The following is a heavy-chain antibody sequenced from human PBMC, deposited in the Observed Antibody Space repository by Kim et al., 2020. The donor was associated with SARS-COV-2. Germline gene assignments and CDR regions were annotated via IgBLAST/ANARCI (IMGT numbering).Heavy chain of an antibody. CDR3: ARGTASCSGGTCYPPSWFDP. Sequence: SETLSLTCAVYGGSFSDYYWTWIRQPPGKGLEWIGEIEHSGSTNYSPSLKSRATISLDTSKNQFSLNLSSVTAADTAVYYCARGTASCSGGTCYPPSWFDPWGQGTLVTVSS. CDR2: IEHSGST. V-gene: IGHV4-34*01. D-gene: IGHD2-15*01. CDR1: GGSFSDYY. J-gene: IGHJ5*02.